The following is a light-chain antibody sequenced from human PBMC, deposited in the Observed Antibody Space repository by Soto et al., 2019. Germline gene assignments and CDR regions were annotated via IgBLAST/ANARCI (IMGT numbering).Light chain of an antibody. CDR1: SSDVGGYNY. CDR3: SSYTTSNHHQIV. V-gene: IGLV2-14*03. CDR2: DVT. J-gene: IGLJ1*01. Sequence: QSALTQPASVSGSPGQSITISCTGTSSDVGGYNYVSWYQHHPGKAPKLIIYDVTNRPSEVSNPFSGSKSGNTASLTISGLQPEDEAEYYCSSYTTSNHHQIVFGTGTKLTVL.